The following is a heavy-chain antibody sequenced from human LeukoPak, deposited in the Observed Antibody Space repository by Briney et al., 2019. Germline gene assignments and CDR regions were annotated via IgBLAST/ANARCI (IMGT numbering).Heavy chain of an antibody. J-gene: IGHJ6*03. CDR3: GRSRGSLFYYYYMDV. CDR1: GYTFTSYG. V-gene: IGHV1-18*01. Sequence: VASVKVSCKASGYTFTSYGISWVRQAPGQGLEWMGWISAYNGNTNYAQKLQGRVTMTTDTSTSTAYMELRSLRSDDTAVYYCGRSRGSLFYYYYMDVWGKGTTVTVSS. D-gene: IGHD3-16*01. CDR2: ISAYNGNT.